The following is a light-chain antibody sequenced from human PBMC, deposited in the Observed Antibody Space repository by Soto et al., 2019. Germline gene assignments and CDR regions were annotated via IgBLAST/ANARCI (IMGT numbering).Light chain of an antibody. CDR3: SSYTRSSTYV. J-gene: IGLJ1*01. Sequence: QSDLTQPASVSGSPGQSITISCTGTSSDVGGYNYVSWYQQHPGKAPKLMIYEVSYRPSGASNRFSGSKSGNTASLTISGLQAEDEADYYCSSYTRSSTYVVGTGTKLTVL. CDR1: SSDVGGYNY. CDR2: EVS. V-gene: IGLV2-14*01.